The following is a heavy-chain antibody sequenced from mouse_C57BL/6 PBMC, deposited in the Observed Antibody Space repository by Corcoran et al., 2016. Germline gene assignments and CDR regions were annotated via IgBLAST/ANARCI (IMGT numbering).Heavy chain of an antibody. Sequence: EVQLQQSGPELVKPGASVKISCKASGYTFTDYYMNWVKQSHGKSLEWIGDINPNNGGTSYNQKFKGKATLTVDKSSSTAYMELRSLTSEDSAVYYCARWALYDGYYSAWFAYWGQGTLVTVSA. CDR3: ARWALYDGYYSAWFAY. V-gene: IGHV1-26*01. CDR2: INPNNGGT. CDR1: GYTFTDYY. J-gene: IGHJ3*01. D-gene: IGHD2-3*01.